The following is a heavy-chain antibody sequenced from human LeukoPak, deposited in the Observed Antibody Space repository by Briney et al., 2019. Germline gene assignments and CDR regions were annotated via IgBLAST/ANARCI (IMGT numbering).Heavy chain of an antibody. CDR2: ITPIFGTA. Sequence: SVKVSCKASGGTFSSYAISWVRQAPGQGLEWMGGITPIFGTANYAQKFQGRVTITTDESTSTAYMELSSLRSEDTAVYYCARVGGYGSGSYYDYWGQGTLVTVSS. CDR1: GGTFSSYA. V-gene: IGHV1-69*05. D-gene: IGHD3-10*01. CDR3: ARVGGYGSGSYYDY. J-gene: IGHJ4*02.